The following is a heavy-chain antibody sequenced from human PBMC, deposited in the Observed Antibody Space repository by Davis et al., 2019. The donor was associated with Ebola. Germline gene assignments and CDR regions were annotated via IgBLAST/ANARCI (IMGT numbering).Heavy chain of an antibody. CDR1: GYTFTSYA. Sequence: SVKVSCKASGYTFTSYAISWVRQAPGQGLEWMGRIIPILGIANYAQKFQGRVTITADKSTSTAYMELSSLRSEDTAVYYCARETYYYDSSGYSHHYFDYWGQGTLVTVSS. V-gene: IGHV1-69*04. CDR3: ARETYYYDSSGYSHHYFDY. J-gene: IGHJ4*02. CDR2: IIPILGIA. D-gene: IGHD3-22*01.